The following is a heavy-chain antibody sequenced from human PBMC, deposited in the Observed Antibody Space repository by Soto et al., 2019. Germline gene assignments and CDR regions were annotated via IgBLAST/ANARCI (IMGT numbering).Heavy chain of an antibody. V-gene: IGHV3-30-3*01. D-gene: IGHD6-19*01. J-gene: IGHJ5*02. CDR2: ISYDGSNK. Sequence: GGSLRLSCAASGFTFSSYAMHWVRQAPGKGLEWVAVISYDGSNKYYADSVKGRFTISRDNSKNTLYLQMNSLRAEDTAVYYCARDLYSSGWYSSCWFDPWGQGTLVTVSS. CDR1: GFTFSSYA. CDR3: ARDLYSSGWYSSCWFDP.